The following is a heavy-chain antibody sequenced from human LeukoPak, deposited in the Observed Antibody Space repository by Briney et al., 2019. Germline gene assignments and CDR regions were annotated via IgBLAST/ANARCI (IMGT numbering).Heavy chain of an antibody. Sequence: GGSLRLSCAASGFTFSTYWMHWVRQAPGKGRVWVLCIDSDGSSPSYADSVKGRFTISRDNSKKTLYLQMNSLRAEDTAVYYCNLGHLGSWGQGTLVTVSS. CDR2: IDSDGSSP. D-gene: IGHD3-16*01. CDR3: NLGHLGS. V-gene: IGHV3-74*01. CDR1: GFTFSTYW. J-gene: IGHJ5*02.